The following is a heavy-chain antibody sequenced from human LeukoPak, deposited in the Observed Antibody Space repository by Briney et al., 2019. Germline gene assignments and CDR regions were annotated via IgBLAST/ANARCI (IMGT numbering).Heavy chain of an antibody. CDR2: IYFSGST. CDR3: AAMTTVTMYSYFFDS. J-gene: IGHJ4*02. CDR1: GGSIRSTNYY. V-gene: IGHV4-39*07. D-gene: IGHD4-17*01. Sequence: SETLSLTCSVSGGSIRSTNYYWAWIRQPPGKGLEWVGSIYFSGSTYYNPSLKSRLTISVDTSKNQFSLKVSSVTAADTAIYYCAAMTTVTMYSYFFDSWGQGTLLTVSS.